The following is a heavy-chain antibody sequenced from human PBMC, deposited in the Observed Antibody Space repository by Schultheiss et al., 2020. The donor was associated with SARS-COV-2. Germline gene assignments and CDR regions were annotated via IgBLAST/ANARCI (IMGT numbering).Heavy chain of an antibody. J-gene: IGHJ5*02. V-gene: IGHV3-21*01. CDR3: VRDRSWWTPYNCFDL. CDR1: GFTFGTYN. D-gene: IGHD2-15*01. CDR2: IRSSCRDI. Sequence: GGSLRLSCAASGFTFGTYNMHWVRQAPGKGLEFVASIRSSCRDIYYADSMQGRFTVSRDNANNSLYLQMHSLRAEDTAVYYCVRDRSWWTPYNCFDLWGQGTLVTVSS.